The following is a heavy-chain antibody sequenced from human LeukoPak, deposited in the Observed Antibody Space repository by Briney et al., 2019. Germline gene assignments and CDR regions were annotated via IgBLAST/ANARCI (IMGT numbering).Heavy chain of an antibody. CDR2: ISGSGGST. Sequence: GGSLRLSCVPSGFSFSNYAMSWVRQAPGKGLEWVSSISGSGGSTHYVDSVKGRFTISRDKTKNTLYLQTNSLRAEDTAVYYCAKGYYYGSGSYYPFDVWGQGTTVTVSS. V-gene: IGHV3-23*01. CDR3: AKGYYYGSGSYYPFDV. CDR1: GFSFSNYA. D-gene: IGHD3-10*01. J-gene: IGHJ6*02.